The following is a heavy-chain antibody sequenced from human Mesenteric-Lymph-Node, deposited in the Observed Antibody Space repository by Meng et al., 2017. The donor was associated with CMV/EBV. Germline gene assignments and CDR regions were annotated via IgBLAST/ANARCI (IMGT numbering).Heavy chain of an antibody. CDR1: GYTFTGYY. CDR3: ARSLNYGMDV. D-gene: IGHD5/OR15-5a*01. J-gene: IGHJ6*02. CDR2: INPNSGGT. Sequence: ASVKVSCKASGYTFTGYYLHWMRQATGQGLEWMGSINPNSGGTNYAQNFRGRVTLTRDTSINTADMELTRLRSDDTALYYCARSLNYGMDVWGQGTTVTVSS. V-gene: IGHV1-2*02.